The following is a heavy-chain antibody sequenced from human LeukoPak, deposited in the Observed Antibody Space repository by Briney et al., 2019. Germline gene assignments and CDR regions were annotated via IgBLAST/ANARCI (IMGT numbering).Heavy chain of an antibody. V-gene: IGHV3-21*01. CDR2: ISSSSSYI. CDR3: ARDNKPLRRVAGTYPDY. J-gene: IGHJ4*02. D-gene: IGHD6-19*01. CDR1: GFTFSSYS. Sequence: GGSLRLSCAASGFTFSSYSMNWVRQAPGKGLEWVSSISSSSSYIYYADSVKGRFTISRDNAKNSLYLQMNSLRAEDTAVYYCARDNKPLRRVAGTYPDYWGQGTLVTVSS.